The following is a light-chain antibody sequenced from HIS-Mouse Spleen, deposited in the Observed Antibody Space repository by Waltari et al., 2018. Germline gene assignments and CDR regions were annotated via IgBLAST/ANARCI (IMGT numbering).Light chain of an antibody. CDR1: SSNIGSNY. Sequence: QSVLTQPPSASGTPGQRVTISCSGSSSNIGSNYVYWYQQLPGTAPKPLIYRNNQRPSGVPDRFSGSESGTSASLAISGLRSEDEADYYCAAWDDSLSGPVFGGGTKLTVL. CDR2: RNN. V-gene: IGLV1-47*01. CDR3: AAWDDSLSGPV. J-gene: IGLJ3*02.